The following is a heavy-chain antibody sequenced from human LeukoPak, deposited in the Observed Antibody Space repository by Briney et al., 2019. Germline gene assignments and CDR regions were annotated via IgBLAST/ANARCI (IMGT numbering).Heavy chain of an antibody. Sequence: GGSLRLSCAASGFTFSSYDMTWVRQAPGKGLEWVSGISGSDYNTYYADSVKGRFTISRDNSKNTLYLQMNSLRAEDTAVYYCAKGEKWELYFDYWGQGTLVTVSS. CDR1: GFTFSSYD. D-gene: IGHD1-26*01. CDR3: AKGEKWELYFDY. V-gene: IGHV3-23*01. J-gene: IGHJ4*02. CDR2: ISGSDYNT.